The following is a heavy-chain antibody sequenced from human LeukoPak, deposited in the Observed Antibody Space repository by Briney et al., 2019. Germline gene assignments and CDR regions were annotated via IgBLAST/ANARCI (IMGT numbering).Heavy chain of an antibody. Sequence: ASVKVSCKASGYIFINHGIAWVRQAPGQGLQYMGWISAYNGRTDYAQNLQGRVTMTTDTATTTAYMELRSLSPDDTAVYFCARCGGSPNDFWGQGTLVTVSS. V-gene: IGHV1-18*01. CDR3: ARCGGSPNDF. J-gene: IGHJ4*02. CDR1: GYIFINHG. D-gene: IGHD2-15*01. CDR2: ISAYNGRT.